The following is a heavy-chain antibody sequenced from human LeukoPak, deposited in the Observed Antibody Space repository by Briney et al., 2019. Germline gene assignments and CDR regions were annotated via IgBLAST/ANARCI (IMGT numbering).Heavy chain of an antibody. CDR2: ISGSGGST. D-gene: IGHD2-15*01. CDR3: AKDYCSGGSCYSDALARFQH. Sequence: EPGRSLRLSCAASGFTFSSYAMSWVRQAPGKGLEWVSAISGSGGSTYYADSVKGRFTISRDNSKNTLYLQMNSLRAEDTAVYYCAKDYCSGGSCYSDALARFQHWGQGTLVTVSS. CDR1: GFTFSSYA. V-gene: IGHV3-23*01. J-gene: IGHJ1*01.